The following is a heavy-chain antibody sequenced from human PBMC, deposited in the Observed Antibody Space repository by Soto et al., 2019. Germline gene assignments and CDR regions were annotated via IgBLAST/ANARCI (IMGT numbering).Heavy chain of an antibody. D-gene: IGHD3-9*01. CDR3: ALVSRGDCDWLFPFYY. V-gene: IGHV1-18*01. CDR1: GYTFTRYG. J-gene: IGHJ4*02. Sequence: GASVKVSCKGSGYTFTRYGSSGLRQAPGQGREWMGWSSAYNDNTNYAQKLQCRVTMTTDPSTSTAYMELRRLRSDDTAVYYCALVSRGDCDWLFPFYYWGQGTPGTVSS. CDR2: SSAYNDNT.